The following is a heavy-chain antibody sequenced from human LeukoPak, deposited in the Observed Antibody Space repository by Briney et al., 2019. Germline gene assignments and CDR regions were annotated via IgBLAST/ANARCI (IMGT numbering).Heavy chain of an antibody. CDR1: GYTFTSYG. J-gene: IGHJ4*02. CDR2: ISAYNGNT. D-gene: IGHD3-10*01. CDR3: ARSYGSGSYYHSYDY. V-gene: IGHV1-18*01. Sequence: ASVKVSCKASGYTFTSYGISWVRQAPGQGLEWMGWISAYNGNTNYAQKLQGRVTMTTDTSTSTAYMELRSLRSDDTAVYYCARSYGSGSYYHSYDYWGQGTLVTVSS.